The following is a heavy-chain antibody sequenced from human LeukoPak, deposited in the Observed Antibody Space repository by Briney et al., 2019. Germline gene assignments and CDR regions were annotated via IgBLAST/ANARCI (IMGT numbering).Heavy chain of an antibody. CDR2: IRSKANSYAT. CDR3: TRIAPYYDILTGYSSYYYYMDV. Sequence: PGGSLRLSCAASGFTFSGSAMHWVRQASGKGLEGVGRIRSKANSYATAYAASVKGRFTIAREDSKNTAYLQMNSLKTEDTAVYYCTRIAPYYDILTGYSSYYYYMDVGGKGTTVTVS. V-gene: IGHV3-73*01. D-gene: IGHD3-9*01. CDR1: GFTFSGSA. J-gene: IGHJ6*03.